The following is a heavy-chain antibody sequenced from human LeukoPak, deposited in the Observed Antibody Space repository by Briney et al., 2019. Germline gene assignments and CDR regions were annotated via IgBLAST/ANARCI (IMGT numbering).Heavy chain of an antibody. Sequence: PGGSLRLSCAASGFTFSSYSMNWVRQAPGKGLEWVSSISSSSSYIYYADSVKGRFTISRDNAKNSLYLQMNSLRAEDTAVYYCATDYDSSGYYYSKDAFDIWGQGTMVTVSS. J-gene: IGHJ3*02. CDR3: ATDYDSSGYYYSKDAFDI. D-gene: IGHD3-22*01. CDR2: ISSSSSYI. CDR1: GFTFSSYS. V-gene: IGHV3-21*01.